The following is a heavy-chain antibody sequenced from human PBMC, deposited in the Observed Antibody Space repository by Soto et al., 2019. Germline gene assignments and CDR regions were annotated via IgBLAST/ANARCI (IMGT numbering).Heavy chain of an antibody. Sequence: VQLVESGGGVVQPGRSLRLSCAASGFTFSSYGMQWVRQAPGKGLEWVSLTSYDGSDKYYTDSVKGRFTISRDNSKNTLYLQMNSLRAEDTAVYFCAGGHYFGDYWGQGTQVTVSS. D-gene: IGHD1-26*01. CDR1: GFTFSSYG. V-gene: IGHV3-30*03. J-gene: IGHJ4*02. CDR2: TSYDGSDK. CDR3: AGGHYFGDY.